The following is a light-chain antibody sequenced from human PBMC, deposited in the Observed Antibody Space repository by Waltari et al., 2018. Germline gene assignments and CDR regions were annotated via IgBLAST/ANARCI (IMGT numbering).Light chain of an antibody. CDR3: SSYAGSNNLV. CDR2: EVN. V-gene: IGLV2-8*01. J-gene: IGLJ3*02. CDR1: SSDIGGYNF. Sequence: QSALTHPPSASGSPGQSVTISCTGTSSDIGGYNFFSWYQQHPGKAPKVVIYEVNKRPSGVTDRFSGSKSGNTASLTVSGLQAEDEADYYCSSYAGSNNLVFGGGTKLTVL.